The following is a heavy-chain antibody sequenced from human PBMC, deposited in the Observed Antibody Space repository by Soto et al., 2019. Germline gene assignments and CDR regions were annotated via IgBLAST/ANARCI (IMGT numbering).Heavy chain of an antibody. Sequence: GGPLRLFCAASGFTFCSYWMSWVRQAPGKGLEWVARINQDGREKYYVESVKGRFTTTGDNAKNPLYLQMNSLRAEDTAVYYCARDYPGGSYYDYWGQGTLVTVSS. CDR2: INQDGREK. CDR1: GFTFCSYW. J-gene: IGHJ4*02. V-gene: IGHV3-7*03. D-gene: IGHD1-26*01. CDR3: ARDYPGGSYYDY.